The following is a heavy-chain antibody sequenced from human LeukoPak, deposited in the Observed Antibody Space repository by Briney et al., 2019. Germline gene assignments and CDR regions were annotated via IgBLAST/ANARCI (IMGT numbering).Heavy chain of an antibody. J-gene: IGHJ4*02. V-gene: IGHV4-31*03. D-gene: IGHD6-19*01. Sequence: SETLSLTCTVSGGSISSGGYYWNWIRQHPGKGLEWIGYISYSRSTYYNSSLKSRVTISVDTSKNQFSLNLSSVTAADTAVYYCAALIAVSGTVDYWGQGTLVTVSS. CDR3: AALIAVSGTVDY. CDR2: ISYSRST. CDR1: GGSISSGGYY.